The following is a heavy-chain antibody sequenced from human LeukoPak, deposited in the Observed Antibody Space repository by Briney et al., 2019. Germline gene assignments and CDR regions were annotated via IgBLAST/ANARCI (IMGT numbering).Heavy chain of an antibody. D-gene: IGHD5-12*01. CDR1: GFTFSDYY. V-gene: IGHV3-11*03. Sequence: PGGSLRLSCAASGFTFSDYYMNWIRQAPGKGLEWISYISGISTYTNSADSLKGRFTTSRDTPENSLYLQMSSLRADDTAVYYCARIVACHSGDDYGGVVLLDFYGMDVWGRGTTVTVSS. CDR2: ISGISTYT. CDR3: ARIVACHSGDDYGGVVLLDFYGMDV. J-gene: IGHJ6*02.